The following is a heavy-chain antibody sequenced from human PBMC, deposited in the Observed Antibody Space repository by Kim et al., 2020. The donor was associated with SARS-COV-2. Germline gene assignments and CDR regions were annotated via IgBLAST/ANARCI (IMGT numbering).Heavy chain of an antibody. V-gene: IGHV4-61*02. J-gene: IGHJ4*02. Sequence: NPPPKSRVTISVDTSKNQFSLRLSSVTAADTAVYYCARGGYSSSWYYFDYWGQGTLVTVSS. D-gene: IGHD6-13*01. CDR3: ARGGYSSSWYYFDY.